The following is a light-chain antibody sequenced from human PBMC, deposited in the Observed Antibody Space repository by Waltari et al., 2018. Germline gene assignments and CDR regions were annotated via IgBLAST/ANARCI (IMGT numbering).Light chain of an antibody. CDR1: RSVNSN. V-gene: IGKV3-15*01. Sequence: EVVLTHSPDTLSVSPGERANLSCRTSRSVNSNLAWYQHKPGQAPRLLMYGASTRPTGIPARFSGSESGTEFTLTITSLQSEDFAVYYCQQYNNWPLTFGGGTKVEI. CDR3: QQYNNWPLT. J-gene: IGKJ4*01. CDR2: GAS.